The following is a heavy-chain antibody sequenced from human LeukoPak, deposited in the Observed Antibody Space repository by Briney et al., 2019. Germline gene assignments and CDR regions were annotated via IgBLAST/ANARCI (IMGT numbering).Heavy chain of an antibody. CDR3: AREEDSTAIRSSDGMDV. D-gene: IGHD6-6*01. V-gene: IGHV3-11*06. CDR2: ISKGSAYI. J-gene: IGHJ6*02. Sequence: LSLTCAVSGYSISSGYYWGWIRQPPGKGLEWVSCISKGSAYIYYADSVKGRFTISRDNAKNSLYLQMSSLRAEDTAVYYCAREEDSTAIRSSDGMDVWGQGTTVTVSS. CDR1: GYSISSGYY.